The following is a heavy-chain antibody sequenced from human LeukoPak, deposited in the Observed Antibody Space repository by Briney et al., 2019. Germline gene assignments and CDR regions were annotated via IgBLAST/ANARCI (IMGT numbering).Heavy chain of an antibody. Sequence: SVKVSCMASGGTFSSYAISWVRQAPGQGLEWMGGIIPIFGTANYAQKFQGRVTITADESTSTAYMELSSLRSEDTAVYYCARDEYYYGSGYYFDYWGQGTLVTVSS. D-gene: IGHD3-10*01. CDR3: ARDEYYYGSGYYFDY. J-gene: IGHJ4*02. CDR2: IIPIFGTA. CDR1: GGTFSSYA. V-gene: IGHV1-69*13.